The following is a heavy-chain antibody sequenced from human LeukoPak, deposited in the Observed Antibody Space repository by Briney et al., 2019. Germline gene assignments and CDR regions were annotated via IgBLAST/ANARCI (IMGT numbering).Heavy chain of an antibody. CDR3: ARDLTGDSSHDY. D-gene: IGHD3-22*01. V-gene: IGHV3-48*03. CDR1: GFTFSNYD. J-gene: IGHJ4*02. CDR2: ISSDASAI. Sequence: PGGSERLSCAASGFTFSNYDMNWVRQAPGKGLEWVSYISSDASAIYYADSVKGRFTNPRDNAKNSLYLQMNSLRAEDTAVYYCARDLTGDSSHDYWGQGTLVTV.